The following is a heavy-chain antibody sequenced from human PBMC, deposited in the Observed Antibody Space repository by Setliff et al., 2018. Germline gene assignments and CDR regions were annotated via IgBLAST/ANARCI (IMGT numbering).Heavy chain of an antibody. CDR2: MNPNSGRT. V-gene: IGHV1-8*02. Sequence: ASVKVSCKASGYTFTAYDIVWVRQATGQGLEWMGWMNPNSGRTGYPQKFQGRVTMTSDTSTNTVYLELSSLRSDDTAVYYCVREGVDRRSSTDYRYYKDVWGKGTTVTVSS. J-gene: IGHJ6*03. CDR3: VREGVDRRSSTDYRYYKDV. CDR1: GYTFTAYD. D-gene: IGHD6-6*01.